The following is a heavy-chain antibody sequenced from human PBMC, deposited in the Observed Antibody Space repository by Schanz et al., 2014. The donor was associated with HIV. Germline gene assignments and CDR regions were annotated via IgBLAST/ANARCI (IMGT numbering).Heavy chain of an antibody. CDR1: GFTFRSYA. Sequence: VQLLESGGGLVQPGGSLRLTCAASGFTFRSYAMTWVRQAPGKGLEWVAVIWYDGSNKYYADSVKGRFTISRDNSKNTLYLQMNSLRAEDTSVYYCARGFQGFDYWGQGTLVTVSS. V-gene: IGHV3-33*08. CDR3: ARGFQGFDY. CDR2: IWYDGSNK. D-gene: IGHD3-10*01. J-gene: IGHJ4*02.